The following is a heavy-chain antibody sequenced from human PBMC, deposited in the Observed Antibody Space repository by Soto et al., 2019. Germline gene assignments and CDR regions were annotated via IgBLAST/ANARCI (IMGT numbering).Heavy chain of an antibody. D-gene: IGHD3-10*01. J-gene: IGHJ2*01. CDR1: GGTFSSYA. Sequence: QVQLVQSGAEVKKPGSSVKVSCKASGGTFSSYAISWVRQAPGQGLERMGGIIPIFGTANYAQKFQGRVTITADESTSTAYMELSSLRSEDTAVYYCARDLWVLQARNWYFDLWGRGTLVTVSS. CDR3: ARDLWVLQARNWYFDL. V-gene: IGHV1-69*01. CDR2: IIPIFGTA.